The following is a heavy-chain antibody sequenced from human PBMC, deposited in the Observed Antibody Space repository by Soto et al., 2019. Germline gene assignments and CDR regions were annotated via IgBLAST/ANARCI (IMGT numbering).Heavy chain of an antibody. V-gene: IGHV3-48*02. CDR3: ASESWSATGPAFDS. J-gene: IGHJ5*01. CDR2: ISHTSSTI. D-gene: IGHD3-3*01. CDR1: RFTFSSSG. Sequence: EEQLVESGGGLVQPGGSLRLSCAASRFTFSSSGMNWVRQAPGKGLEWLSYISHTSSTIYYADSVKGRFTISRDNAKNALYLQMNGLRDEDTAVYYCASESWSATGPAFDSWGQGTLVTVSS.